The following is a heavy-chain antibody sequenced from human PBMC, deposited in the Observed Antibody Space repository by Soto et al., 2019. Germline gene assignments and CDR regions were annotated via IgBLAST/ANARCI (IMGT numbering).Heavy chain of an antibody. D-gene: IGHD6-13*01. J-gene: IGHJ5*02. CDR2: INHSGST. Sequence: PSETLSLTCAVYGGSFSGYYWSWIRQPPGKGLEWIGEINHSGSTNYNPSLKSRVTISVDTSKNQFSLKLSSVTAADTAVYYCARGRYSSSWYDNWFDPWGQGTLVTVSS. CDR3: ARGRYSSSWYDNWFDP. V-gene: IGHV4-34*01. CDR1: GGSFSGYY.